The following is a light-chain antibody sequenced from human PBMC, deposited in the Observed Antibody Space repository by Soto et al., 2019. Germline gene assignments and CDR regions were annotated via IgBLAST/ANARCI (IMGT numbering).Light chain of an antibody. J-gene: IGLJ2*01. V-gene: IGLV1-40*01. CDR2: ANT. CDR1: SSNIGADYA. Sequence: QSVLTQPPSVSGAPGQRITISCTGSSSNIGADYAVHWYQQLPGAAPKLLIYANTNQPSGVPDRFSGSKSGTSASLAITGLQTEDEADYYGQSYDSGLSAVVFGGGTKLTVL. CDR3: QSYDSGLSAVV.